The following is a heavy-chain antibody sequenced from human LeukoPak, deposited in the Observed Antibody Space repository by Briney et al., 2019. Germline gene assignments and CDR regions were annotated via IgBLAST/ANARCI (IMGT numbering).Heavy chain of an antibody. Sequence: GGSLRLSCAASGFTFSKVWMSWVRQAPGKGLEWVSSISSSSYIYYADSVKGRFTISRDNAKNSLYLQMNSLRAEDTAVYYCARGALDYYGSGSYYNCFDYWGQGTLVTVSS. V-gene: IGHV3-69-1*01. CDR3: ARGALDYYGSGSYYNCFDY. J-gene: IGHJ4*02. CDR2: ISSSSYI. D-gene: IGHD3-10*01. CDR1: GFTFSKVW.